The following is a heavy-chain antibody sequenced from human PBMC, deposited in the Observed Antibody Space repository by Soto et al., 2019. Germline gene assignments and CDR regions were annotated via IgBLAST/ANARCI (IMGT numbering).Heavy chain of an antibody. D-gene: IGHD3-3*01. V-gene: IGHV4-39*01. CDR1: GDSMYSTSYY. CDR2: MYYSGST. Sequence: PSETLSLTCTVSGDSMYSTSYYWAWIRQPPGKGLEWIGSMYYSGSTQYNPSLKSRVTMYVDTSKNQFYLKLSSVTAADTAVYYCARSSSRAFRQLEWVDALDCWGQGTPVTVSS. CDR3: ARSSSRAFRQLEWVDALDC. J-gene: IGHJ4*02.